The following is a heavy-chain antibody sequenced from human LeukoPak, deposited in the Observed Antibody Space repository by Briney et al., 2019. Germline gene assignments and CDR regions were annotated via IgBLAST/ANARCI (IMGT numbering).Heavy chain of an antibody. CDR2: INHSGST. J-gene: IGHJ4*02. CDR1: GGSFSGYY. Sequence: PSETLSLTCAVNGGSFSGYYWSWIRQPPGKGLEWIGEINHSGSTNYNPSLKSRVTISVDTSKNQFSLKLSSVTAADTAVYYCARGINKRGYSGYDFSWGGRAPYYFDYWGQGTLVTVSS. V-gene: IGHV4-34*01. D-gene: IGHD5-12*01. CDR3: ARGINKRGYSGYDFSWGGRAPYYFDY.